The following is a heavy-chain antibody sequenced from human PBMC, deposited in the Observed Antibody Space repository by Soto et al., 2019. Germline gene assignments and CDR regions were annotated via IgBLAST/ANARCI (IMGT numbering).Heavy chain of an antibody. V-gene: IGHV4-61*01. CDR2: IYYSGSSGST. D-gene: IGHD2-21*01. J-gene: IGHJ4*02. CDR3: ASRHISMSLDY. CDR1: GDSVTSGSYY. Sequence: SLTCNVSGDSVTSGSYYWSWIRQPPGKGLEWIGFIYYSGSSGSTNYSPSLQSRVAISVDTSKNQFSLKLSPVTDADTAVYYCASRHISMSLDYWGQGAQVTVSS.